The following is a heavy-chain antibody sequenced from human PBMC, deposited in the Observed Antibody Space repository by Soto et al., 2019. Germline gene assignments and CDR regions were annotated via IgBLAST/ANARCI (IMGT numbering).Heavy chain of an antibody. CDR1: GDSVTSHY. V-gene: IGHV4-59*08. J-gene: IGHJ5*02. Sequence: SETLSLTCSFSGDSVTSHYLTWIRQSPEKGLEWIGYMHYTGFTHYNPSLKSRLTISVDTSKNQFTLQLSSVTAADTAVYYCVGSLGPTIFAVVRWFDPSGQGTLVTVSS. D-gene: IGHD3-3*01. CDR3: VGSLGPTIFAVVRWFDP. CDR2: MHYTGFT.